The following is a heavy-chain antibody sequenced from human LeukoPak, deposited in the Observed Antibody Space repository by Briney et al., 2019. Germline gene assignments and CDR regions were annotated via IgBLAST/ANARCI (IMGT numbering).Heavy chain of an antibody. V-gene: IGHV3-64*01. D-gene: IGHD3-22*01. CDR1: GFTFSIYA. CDR3: ARRASGFRQGYFDY. J-gene: IGHJ4*02. Sequence: GGSLRLSCAASGFTFSIYAMHWVRQAPGKGLEYVSAISSNGVSTYYANSVKGRFTISRDNSKSTMYLRMGSVRAEDMAVYYCARRASGFRQGYFDYWGQGTLVTVSS. CDR2: ISSNGVST.